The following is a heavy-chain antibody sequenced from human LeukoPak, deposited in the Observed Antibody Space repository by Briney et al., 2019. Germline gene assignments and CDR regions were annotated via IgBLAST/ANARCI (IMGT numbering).Heavy chain of an antibody. CDR2: INPNSGGT. CDR1: GYTFTGYY. D-gene: IGHD3-3*02. V-gene: IGHV1-2*02. Sequence: ASVKVSCKASGYTFTGYYMHWVRQALGQGLEWMGWINPNSGGTNYAQKFQGRVTMTRDTSISTAYMELSRLRSDDTAVYYCARDPAFLEWLNDYWGQGTLVTVSS. J-gene: IGHJ4*02. CDR3: ARDPAFLEWLNDY.